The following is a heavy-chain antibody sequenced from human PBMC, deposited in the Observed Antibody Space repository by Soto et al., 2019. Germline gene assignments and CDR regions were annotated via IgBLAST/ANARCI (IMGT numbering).Heavy chain of an antibody. CDR1: GGTFSSYA. CDR2: IIPIFGTA. Sequence: QVQLVQSGAEVKKPGSSVKVSCKASGGTFSSYAISWVRQAPGQGLEWMGGIIPIFGTANYAQKFQGRVTITADESTSTAYMELSSLRSEDTAVYYCARYGNCYNLGLKYYFDYWGQGTLVTVSS. D-gene: IGHD2-21*01. V-gene: IGHV1-69*01. CDR3: ARYGNCYNLGLKYYFDY. J-gene: IGHJ4*02.